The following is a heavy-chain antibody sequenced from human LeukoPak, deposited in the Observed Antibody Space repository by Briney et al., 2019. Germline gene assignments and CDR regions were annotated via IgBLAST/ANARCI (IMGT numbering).Heavy chain of an antibody. D-gene: IGHD2-8*01. V-gene: IGHV5-51*01. Sequence: GESLKISCKGSGYSFTTYWIAWLRQMPWKGLECMGIINPSDSDTRYRPSLQGQVTISVDKSITTAYLQWNSLKASDTAIYYCARLPNGGVWCFDVWGRGTLVTVSS. J-gene: IGHJ2*01. CDR1: GYSFTTYW. CDR2: INPSDSDT. CDR3: ARLPNGGVWCFDV.